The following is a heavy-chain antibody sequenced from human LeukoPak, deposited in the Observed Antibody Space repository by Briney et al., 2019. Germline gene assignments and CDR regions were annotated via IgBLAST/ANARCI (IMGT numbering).Heavy chain of an antibody. CDR1: GYTFTSYD. CDR3: ARGGFGSGSHFDY. D-gene: IGHD3-10*01. J-gene: IGHJ4*02. Sequence: ASVKVSCKASGYTFTSYDINWVRQATGQGLEWMGWMNPNSGDTGYVQKFQGRVTMTRSTSISTAYMELTSLRSADTAIYYCARGGFGSGSHFDYWGQGTLVTVSS. CDR2: MNPNSGDT. V-gene: IGHV1-8*01.